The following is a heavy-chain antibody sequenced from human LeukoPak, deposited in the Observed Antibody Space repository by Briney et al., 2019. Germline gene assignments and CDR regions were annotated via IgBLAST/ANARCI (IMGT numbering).Heavy chain of an antibody. V-gene: IGHV1-2*06. CDR2: INPNSGGT. CDR1: GYTFTGYY. D-gene: IGHD2-15*01. Sequence: ASVTVSCTASGYTFTGYYMHWVRQAPGQGLEWMGRINPNSGGTNYAQKFQGRVTMTRDTSISTAYMELSRLRSDDTAVYYCARVEGDCSGGSCLPTAYWGQGTLVTVSS. J-gene: IGHJ4*02. CDR3: ARVEGDCSGGSCLPTAY.